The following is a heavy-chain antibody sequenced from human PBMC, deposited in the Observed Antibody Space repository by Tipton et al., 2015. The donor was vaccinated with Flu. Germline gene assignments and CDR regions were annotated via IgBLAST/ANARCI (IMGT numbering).Heavy chain of an antibody. CDR3: ARSPYYDILTGSADY. D-gene: IGHD3-9*01. J-gene: IGHJ4*02. CDR1: GVSISSGSFF. CDR2: IYTGGST. V-gene: IGHV4-61*02. Sequence: TLSLTCTVSGVSISSGSFFWSWTRQPAGKTLEWIGRIYTGGSTHYNPSLESRVTISADTSKNQYSLKLTSVTAADTAVYYCARSPYYDILTGSADYWGQGTLVTVSS.